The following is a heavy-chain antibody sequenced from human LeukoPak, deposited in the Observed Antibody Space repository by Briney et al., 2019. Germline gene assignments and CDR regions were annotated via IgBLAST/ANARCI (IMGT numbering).Heavy chain of an antibody. D-gene: IGHD6-13*01. Sequence: ASVKVSCKASGYTFTSYGISWVRQAPGQRLEWMGWINAGNGNTKYSQKFQGRVTITRDTSASTAYMELSSLRSEDTAVYYCARDGPYSSSWSHDYWGQGTLVTVSS. CDR2: INAGNGNT. V-gene: IGHV1-3*01. CDR1: GYTFTSYG. J-gene: IGHJ4*02. CDR3: ARDGPYSSSWSHDY.